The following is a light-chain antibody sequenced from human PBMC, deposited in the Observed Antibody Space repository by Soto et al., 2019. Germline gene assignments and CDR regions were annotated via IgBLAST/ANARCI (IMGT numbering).Light chain of an antibody. CDR3: QQRNDWRRGT. CDR2: DAS. V-gene: IGKV3-11*01. CDR1: LSVSSY. J-gene: IGKJ5*01. Sequence: EIVMTQSPATLSVSPGERATLSCRASLSVSSYLAWYQQKPGQAPRLLIYDASNRATGVPVRFSGSGSGTDFTLTISSLEPEDFAVYYCQQRNDWRRGTFGQGTRLEIK.